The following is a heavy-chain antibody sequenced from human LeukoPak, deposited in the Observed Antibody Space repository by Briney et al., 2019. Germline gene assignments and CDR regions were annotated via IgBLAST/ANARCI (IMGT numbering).Heavy chain of an antibody. Sequence: GGSLRLSCAASGFTFSSYWMHWVRQAPGKGLVWVSRINTDGSSTTYADSVKGRFTISRDNAKNTLYLEMNSLRAEDTAVYYCARGHFGLDYWGQGTLVTVSS. CDR1: GFTFSSYW. CDR3: ARGHFGLDY. D-gene: IGHD3/OR15-3a*01. V-gene: IGHV3-74*03. CDR2: INTDGSST. J-gene: IGHJ4*02.